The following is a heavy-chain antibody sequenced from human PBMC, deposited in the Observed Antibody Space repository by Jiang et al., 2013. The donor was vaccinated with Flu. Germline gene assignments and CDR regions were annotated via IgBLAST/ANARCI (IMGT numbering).Heavy chain of an antibody. D-gene: IGHD3-10*01. V-gene: IGHV4-31*03. J-gene: IGHJ4*02. Sequence: LVKPSQTLSLTCSVSGVSISSGDYYWTWIRQHPGKGLEWIGYIHYSGDTNHNPSLKSRVTISLDSYQFSLRLSSVTAADTAMYYCAREKRGRSPGDFDYWGQGTLVTVSS. CDR2: IHYSGDT. CDR3: AREKRGRSPGDFDY. CDR1: GVSISSGDYY.